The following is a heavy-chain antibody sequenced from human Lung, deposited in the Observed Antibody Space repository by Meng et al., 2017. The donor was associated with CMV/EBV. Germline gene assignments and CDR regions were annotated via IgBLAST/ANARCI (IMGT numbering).Heavy chain of an antibody. D-gene: IGHD3-3*01. Sequence: LXCTVFGTSISPYYWSWIRQPPGKGLEWIGYIYFNGNTNYNPALKSRVTMSLDTSMNQFSLKLNSVTAADTAVYYCARDRSDLWSGPFDPWGRGTXVTFSS. J-gene: IGHJ5*02. V-gene: IGHV4-59*01. CDR1: GTSISPYY. CDR2: IYFNGNT. CDR3: ARDRSDLWSGPFDP.